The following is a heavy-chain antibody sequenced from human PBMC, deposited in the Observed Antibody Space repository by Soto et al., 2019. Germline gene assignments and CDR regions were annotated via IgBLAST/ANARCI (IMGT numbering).Heavy chain of an antibody. CDR2: IHHSGST. J-gene: IGHJ4*02. CDR1: GGSFSGYY. V-gene: IGHV4-34*01. CDR3: ARGGQWLPVY. Sequence: QVQLQQWGAGLLKPSETLSLTCAVYGGSFSGYYWSWIRQPPGKGLEWIGDIHHSGSTNHNPSLTSRVTISADTSKNQFSLNLSSMTPADTAVYYCARGGQWLPVYWGQGTLVTVSS. D-gene: IGHD6-19*01.